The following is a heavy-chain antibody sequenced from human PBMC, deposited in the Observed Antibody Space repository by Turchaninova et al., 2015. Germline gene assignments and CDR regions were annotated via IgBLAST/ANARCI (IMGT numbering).Heavy chain of an antibody. CDR2: INNSGST. V-gene: IGHV4-34*02. Sequence: QVYLQQLGPGLLKPSETLSLTCAVYGGSFNGFYWTWIRQPPGKGLEWIGEINNSGSTNYNPSLQGRVTVSVDPSKNQFSLKLSSLTAADTAVYYCARGLSPRGYSFSKWYVDVWGRGTPVSVSS. CDR1: GGSFNGFY. CDR3: ARGLSPRGYSFSKWYVDV. D-gene: IGHD5-18*01. J-gene: IGHJ2*01.